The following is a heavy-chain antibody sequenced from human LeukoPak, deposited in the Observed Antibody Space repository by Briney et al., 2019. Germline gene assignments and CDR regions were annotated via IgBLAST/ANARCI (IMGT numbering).Heavy chain of an antibody. CDR1: GFTFSNAW. Sequence: GGSLRLSCAASGFTFSNAWMSWVRQAPGKGLEWVGRSRNKVNSYTTEYVASVKGRFTISRDDSKNSLYLQMNSLKTEDTAVYYCTRDYYDGSGYWVDYWGQGTLVTVSS. CDR3: TRDYYDGSGYWVDY. CDR2: SRNKVNSYTT. V-gene: IGHV3-72*01. J-gene: IGHJ4*02. D-gene: IGHD3-22*01.